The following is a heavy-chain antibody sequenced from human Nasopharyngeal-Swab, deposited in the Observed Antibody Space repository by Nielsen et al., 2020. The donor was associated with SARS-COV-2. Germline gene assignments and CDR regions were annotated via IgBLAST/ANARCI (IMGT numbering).Heavy chain of an antibody. CDR1: GYTFTSYD. D-gene: IGHD3-22*01. CDR2: MNPNSGNT. CDR3: ARAERGRIVVVITSFYYYYMDV. V-gene: IGHV1-8*01. J-gene: IGHJ6*03. Sequence: ASVKVSCKASGYTFTSYDINWVRQATVQGLEWMGWMNPNSGNTGYAQKFQGRVTMTRNTSISTAYMELSSLGSEDTAVYYCARAERGRIVVVITSFYYYYMDVWGKGTTVTVSS.